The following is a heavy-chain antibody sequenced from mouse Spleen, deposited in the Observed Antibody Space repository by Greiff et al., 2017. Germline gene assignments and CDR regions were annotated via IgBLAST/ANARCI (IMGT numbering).Heavy chain of an antibody. D-gene: IGHD1-1*01. CDR2: IDPSDSYT. V-gene: IGHV1-50*01. CDR3: ARSYGSRIYAMDY. CDR1: GYTFTSYW. J-gene: IGHJ4*01. Sequence: QVHVKQPGAELVKPGASVKLSCKASGYTFTSYWMQWVKQRPGQGLEWIGEIDPSDSYTNYNQKFKGKATLTVDTSSSTAYMQLSSLTSEDSAVYYCARSYGSRIYAMDYWGQGTSVTVSS.